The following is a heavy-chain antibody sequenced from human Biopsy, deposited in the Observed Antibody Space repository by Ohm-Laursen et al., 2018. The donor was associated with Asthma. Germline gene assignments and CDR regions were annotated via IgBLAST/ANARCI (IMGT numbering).Heavy chain of an antibody. CDR3: ARGDSRGWSHYYFDY. V-gene: IGHV3-53*01. CDR1: GFTYKRDH. Sequence: SLRLSCAASGFTYKRDHMCWVRQEPGKGVEGVSVIYSGVTSHPADSVRRRFTISRDFSKKTLHLQMHSLRVEDTAVYYCARGDSRGWSHYYFDYWGQGTLGTVSS. J-gene: IGHJ4*02. D-gene: IGHD6-19*01. CDR2: IYSGVTS.